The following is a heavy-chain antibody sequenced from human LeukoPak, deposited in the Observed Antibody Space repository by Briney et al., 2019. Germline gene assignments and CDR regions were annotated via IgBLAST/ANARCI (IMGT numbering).Heavy chain of an antibody. CDR2: ISSSSSYI. CDR3: ARSYSSSSLNFQH. D-gene: IGHD6-6*01. Sequence: GGSLRLSCAASGFTFSSDSMNWVRQAPGKGLEWVSSISSSSSYIYYADSVKGRFTISRDNAKNSLYLQMNSLRAEDTAVYYCARSYSSSSLNFQHWGQGTLVTVSS. CDR1: GFTFSSDS. J-gene: IGHJ1*01. V-gene: IGHV3-21*01.